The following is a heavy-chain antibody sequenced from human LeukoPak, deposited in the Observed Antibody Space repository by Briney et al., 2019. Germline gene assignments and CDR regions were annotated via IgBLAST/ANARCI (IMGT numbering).Heavy chain of an antibody. V-gene: IGHV1-2*02. Sequence: ASVKVSCKASGYTFTGYYLHWVRQAPGQGLEWMGWINPNSGDTNYAQKFQGRVTMTRDTSISTAYMELSRLRSDDTAVFYCARGDSSPYYYFDYWGQGTLATVSS. CDR1: GYTFTGYY. D-gene: IGHD3-22*01. CDR2: INPNSGDT. J-gene: IGHJ4*02. CDR3: ARGDSSPYYYFDY.